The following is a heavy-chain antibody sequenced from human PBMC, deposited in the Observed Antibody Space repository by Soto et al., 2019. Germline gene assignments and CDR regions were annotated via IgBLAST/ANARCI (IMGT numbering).Heavy chain of an antibody. CDR1: GFTFSSYG. CDR2: ISYDGSNK. Sequence: QVQLVESGGGVVQPGRSLRLSCAASGFTFSSYGMHWVRQAPGKGLEWVAVISYDGSNKYYADSVKGRFTISRDNSKNTLYLQMNSLRAEGTAVYYCAKYEEGRIDYWGQGTLVTFSS. D-gene: IGHD3-16*01. J-gene: IGHJ4*02. V-gene: IGHV3-30*18. CDR3: AKYEEGRIDY.